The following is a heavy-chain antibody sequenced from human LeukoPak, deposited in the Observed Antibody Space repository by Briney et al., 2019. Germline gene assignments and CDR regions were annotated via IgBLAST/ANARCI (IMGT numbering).Heavy chain of an antibody. V-gene: IGHV3-30-3*01. D-gene: IGHD2-15*01. CDR2: ISYDGSNK. J-gene: IGHJ4*02. CDR1: GFTFSSYV. CDR3: ARDIKGTRYCSGGSCYRVGFDY. Sequence: GGSLRLSCAASGFTFSSYVMHWVRQAPGKGLEWGAVISYDGSNKYYADSVKGRFTISRDNSKNTLYLQMNSLRAEDTAVYYCARDIKGTRYCSGGSCYRVGFDYWGQGTLVTVSS.